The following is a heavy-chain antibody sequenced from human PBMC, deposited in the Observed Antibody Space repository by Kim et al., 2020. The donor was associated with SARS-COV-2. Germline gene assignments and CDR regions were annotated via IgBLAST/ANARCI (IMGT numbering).Heavy chain of an antibody. CDR2: IIPIFGTA. Sequence: SVKVSCKASGGTFSNYAINWVRQAPGQGLEWMGGIIPIFGTANYAQKFQGRVTITADDSTSTAYMELSSLRCEDTAVFYCASPAVADRLGLFDYWGQGTLVTVSS. D-gene: IGHD6-19*01. CDR3: ASPAVADRLGLFDY. J-gene: IGHJ4*02. CDR1: GGTFSNYA. V-gene: IGHV1-69*13.